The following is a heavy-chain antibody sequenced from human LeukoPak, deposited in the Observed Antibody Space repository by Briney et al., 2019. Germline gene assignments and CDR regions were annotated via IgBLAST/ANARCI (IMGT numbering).Heavy chain of an antibody. CDR1: GFTFSSYG. Sequence: GGSLRLSCAASGFTFSSYGMHWVRQAPGKGLEWVAFIRYDGSNKYYADSVKGRFTISRDNSKNTLYLQMNSLRAEDTAVYYCAKDRVIVGATLPDYWGQGALVTVSS. CDR2: IRYDGSNK. J-gene: IGHJ4*02. D-gene: IGHD1-26*01. V-gene: IGHV3-30*02. CDR3: AKDRVIVGATLPDY.